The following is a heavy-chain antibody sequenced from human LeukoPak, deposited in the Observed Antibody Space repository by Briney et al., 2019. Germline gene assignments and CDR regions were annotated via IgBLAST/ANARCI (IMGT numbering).Heavy chain of an antibody. CDR1: GGSFSGYY. CDR2: INHSGST. D-gene: IGHD2-2*01. J-gene: IGHJ5*02. V-gene: IGHV4-34*01. CDR3: ARGRHCSSTSCYRRRGDNWFDP. Sequence: PSETLSLTCAVYGGSFSGYYWSWIRQPPGKGLEWIGEINHSGSTNYNPSLKSRVTISVDTSKNQFSLKLSSVTAADTAVYYCARGRHCSSTSCYRRRGDNWFDPWGQGTLVTVSS.